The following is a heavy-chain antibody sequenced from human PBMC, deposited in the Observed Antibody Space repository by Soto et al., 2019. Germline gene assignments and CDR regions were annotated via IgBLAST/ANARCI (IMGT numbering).Heavy chain of an antibody. CDR3: ARGRNYDILTDYYYYGMDV. V-gene: IGHV4-34*01. D-gene: IGHD3-9*01. J-gene: IGHJ6*02. Sequence: SETLSLTCAVYGGSFSGYYWSWIRQPPGKGLEWIGEINHSGSTNYNPSLKSRVTISVDTSKNQFSLKLSSVTAADTAVYYCARGRNYDILTDYYYYGMDVWGQGTTVTAP. CDR2: INHSGST. CDR1: GGSFSGYY.